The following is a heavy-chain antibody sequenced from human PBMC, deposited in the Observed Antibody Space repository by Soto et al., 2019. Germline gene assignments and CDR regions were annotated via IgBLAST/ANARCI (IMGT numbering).Heavy chain of an antibody. V-gene: IGHV1-46*01. CDR3: ASSPAFSSSWYGIPPDPSHGMDV. Sequence: QMELVQSGAEVKRPGASVMVSCKSSGYTFTSFYIHWVRQAPGQGLEWMGIINPSGGITNFAHRFKGRVTMTRDMSTNTHSMELSSLKSDDTAVYYCASSPAFSSSWYGIPPDPSHGMDVWGQGTTVTVS. CDR2: INPSGGIT. CDR1: GYTFTSFY. J-gene: IGHJ6*02. D-gene: IGHD6-13*01.